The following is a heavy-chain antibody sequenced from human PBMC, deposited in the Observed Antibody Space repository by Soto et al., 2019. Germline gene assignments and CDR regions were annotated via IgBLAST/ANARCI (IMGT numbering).Heavy chain of an antibody. CDR1: GGTLNKHA. CDR3: ARGGTSGWLKGAYDV. J-gene: IGHJ3*01. CDR2: IIPMFGIP. D-gene: IGHD6-13*01. Sequence: QVQLVQSGAEVKKPGSSVKVSCKASGGTLNKHAITWVRRAPGQGLEWLGGIIPMFGIPNYPQTFQGRVTISADDSTNTSHIELHSLTSEDAAVYYCARGGTSGWLKGAYDVWGQGTMVTVSS. V-gene: IGHV1-69*01.